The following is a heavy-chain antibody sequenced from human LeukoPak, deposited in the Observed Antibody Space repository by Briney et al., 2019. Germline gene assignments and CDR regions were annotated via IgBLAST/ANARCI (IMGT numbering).Heavy chain of an antibody. CDR3: ARGAGWYAY. D-gene: IGHD6-19*01. J-gene: IGHJ4*02. V-gene: IGHV4-59*01. Sequence: SETLSLTCTVSGGSMSNNYWSWLRHPLGKGLEWIGYIYYTGSTNYNPSLKSRGTIPVDTSKNQYSLKVSSVTAADTAVYYCARGAGWYAYWGQGSLVTVSS. CDR1: GGSMSNNY. CDR2: IYYTGST.